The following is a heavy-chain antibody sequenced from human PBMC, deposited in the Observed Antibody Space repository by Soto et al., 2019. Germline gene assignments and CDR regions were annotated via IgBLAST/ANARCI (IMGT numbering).Heavy chain of an antibody. CDR2: ISRDGSST. J-gene: IGHJ4*02. CDR3: ARDWAAVVDF. D-gene: IGHD6-19*01. V-gene: IGHV3-74*03. CDR1: EFTFSSYW. Sequence: EVQLVESGGGLVQPGGSLRLSCAASEFTFSSYWMHWVRQAPGKGLVWVSRISRDGSSTTYADSVKGRFTISRDNAKNTLYLQMNSLRAEDTAVYYCARDWAAVVDFWGQGTLVTVSS.